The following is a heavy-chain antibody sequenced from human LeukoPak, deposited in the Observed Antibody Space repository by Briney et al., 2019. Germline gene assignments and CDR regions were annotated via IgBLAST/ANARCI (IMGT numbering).Heavy chain of an antibody. CDR3: ARAVGVGRGTYFDL. D-gene: IGHD1-1*01. CDR1: GGSIRSDY. CDR2: ISYSGST. J-gene: IGHJ2*01. Sequence: SETLSLTCTVSGGSIRSDYWSWIRQPPGKGLEWIGYISYSGSTNYNPSLKSRVTISVDTSKNQLSPNLSSVTAADTAVYSCARAVGVGRGTYFDLWGRGTLVTVSS. V-gene: IGHV4-59*08.